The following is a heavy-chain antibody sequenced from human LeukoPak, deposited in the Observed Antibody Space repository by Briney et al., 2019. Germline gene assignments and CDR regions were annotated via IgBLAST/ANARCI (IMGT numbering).Heavy chain of an antibody. V-gene: IGHV3-30*18. J-gene: IGHJ4*02. CDR2: TSYDGSIK. D-gene: IGHD5-12*01. Sequence: GGSLRLSCAASGFTFSTYGMHWVRQAPGRGLEWVAVTSYDGSIKKYVESVKGRFTISRDNSKNTLILQMNSLRPEDTAVYYCAKKTQVATATTEIDSWGQGTLVTVSS. CDR3: AKKTQVATATTEIDS. CDR1: GFTFSTYG.